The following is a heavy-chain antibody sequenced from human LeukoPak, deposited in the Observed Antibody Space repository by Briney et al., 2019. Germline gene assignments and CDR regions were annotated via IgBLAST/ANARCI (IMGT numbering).Heavy chain of an antibody. V-gene: IGHV1-24*01. D-gene: IGHD3-9*01. J-gene: IGHJ4*02. CDR2: FDPEDGET. CDR1: GYTITELS. CDR3: ARLRYFDDDY. Sequence: GASVKVSCKVYGYTITELSMHWVRQAPGKGLEWMGGFDPEDGETIYAQKFKGRVTMTRDTSTSTVYMELSSLRSEDTAVYYCARLRYFDDDYWGQGTLVTVSS.